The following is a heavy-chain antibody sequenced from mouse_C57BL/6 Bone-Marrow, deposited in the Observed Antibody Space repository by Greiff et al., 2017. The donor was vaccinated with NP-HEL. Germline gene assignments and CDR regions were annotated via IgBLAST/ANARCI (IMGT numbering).Heavy chain of an antibody. V-gene: IGHV5-17*01. CDR1: GFTFSDYA. CDR2: ISSGSSTI. J-gene: IGHJ4*01. D-gene: IGHD2-12*01. CDR3: ARRYRGLYYYAMDY. Sequence: EVMLVESGGGLVKPGGSLKLSCAASGFTFSDYAMHWVRQAPEKGLEWVAYISSGSSTIYYADTVKGRFTISRDNAKNTLFLQMTSLRSEDTAMYYCARRYRGLYYYAMDYWGQGTSVTVSS.